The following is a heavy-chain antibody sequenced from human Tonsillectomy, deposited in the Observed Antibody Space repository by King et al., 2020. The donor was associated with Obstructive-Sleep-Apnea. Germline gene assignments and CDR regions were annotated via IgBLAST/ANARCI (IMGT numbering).Heavy chain of an antibody. CDR1: GYTFTNYG. J-gene: IGHJ4*02. CDR3: ARDLAHQYYDYSGYLFDY. D-gene: IGHD3-22*01. Sequence: QLVQSGAEVKKPGASVKVSCKASGYTFTNYGISWVRRAPGQGLEWMGWIGAFNGNTNYAEKLQGRVTMTTDTSTSTAYMELRSLRSDDTAVYYCARDLAHQYYDYSGYLFDYWGQGTLVTLSS. CDR2: IGAFNGNT. V-gene: IGHV1-18*04.